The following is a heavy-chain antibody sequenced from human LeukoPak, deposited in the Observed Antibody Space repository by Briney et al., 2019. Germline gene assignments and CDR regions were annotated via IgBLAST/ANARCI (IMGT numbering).Heavy chain of an antibody. V-gene: IGHV4-59*11. CDR2: IFYSGST. J-gene: IGHJ5*02. CDR1: GGSISSHY. CDR3: ARTGGYSMSTGGWFDP. D-gene: IGHD5-18*01. Sequence: SETLSLTCTVSGGSISSHYWSWVRQPPGKGLQWVGYIFYSGSTNYNPSLKSRVTISLDTSNNRFSLGLTSVTAADTAVYFCARTGGYSMSTGGWFDPWGQGTLVTVSS.